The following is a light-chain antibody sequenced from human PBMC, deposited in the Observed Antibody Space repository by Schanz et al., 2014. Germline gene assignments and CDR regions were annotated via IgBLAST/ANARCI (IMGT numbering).Light chain of an antibody. Sequence: QSVLTQPRSVSGSPGQSVAISCTGTSSDVGGYNYVSWYQQHPGKAPKLMIYDVSKRPSGVPDRFSGSKSGTSASLAITGLQAEDEADYYCQSFDSSLSGSVFGGGTKLTVL. V-gene: IGLV2-11*01. CDR3: QSFDSSLSGSV. J-gene: IGLJ2*01. CDR2: DVS. CDR1: SSDVGGYNY.